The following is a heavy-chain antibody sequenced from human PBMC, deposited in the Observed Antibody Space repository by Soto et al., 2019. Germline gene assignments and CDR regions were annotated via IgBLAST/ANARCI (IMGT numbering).Heavy chain of an antibody. D-gene: IGHD2-21*01. CDR2: IYSGGST. V-gene: IGHV3-53*02. J-gene: IGHJ5*02. CDR1: GFTVSNNY. CDR3: ARVMVAILSWFDP. Sequence: EVQLVETGGGLIQPGGSLRLSCAASGFTVSNNYMSWVRQAPGKGLEWVSVIYSGGSTYYADSVKGRFTISRDNSKNTLYLQMNSLRVEDTAVYYCARVMVAILSWFDPWGQGTLVTVSS.